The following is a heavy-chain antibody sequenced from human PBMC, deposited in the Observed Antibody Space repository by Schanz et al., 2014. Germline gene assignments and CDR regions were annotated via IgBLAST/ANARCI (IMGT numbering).Heavy chain of an antibody. CDR3: ARGEWSTSQFDY. CDR2: IHHSGST. CDR1: GGSFSGYY. D-gene: IGHD2-2*01. J-gene: IGHJ4*01. Sequence: QVQLQQWGAGLLKPSETLSLTCAVYGGSFSGYYWTWIRQPPGKGLEWIGEIHHSGSTNYNPSLKIRVTISMETSKNQFSLKLSSVTAADTAVYYCARGEWSTSQFDYWGHGTLVTVSS. V-gene: IGHV4-34*01.